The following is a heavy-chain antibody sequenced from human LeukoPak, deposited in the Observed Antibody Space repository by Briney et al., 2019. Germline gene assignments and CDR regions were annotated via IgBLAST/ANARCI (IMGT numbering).Heavy chain of an antibody. Sequence: GGSLRLSCAASGFTFSSYAMSWVRQAPGKGLEWVSAISGSGGSTYYADSVKGRFTISRDNSKNTLYLQMNSLRAEHTAVYYCAKAEYYDSSGPFDYWGQGTLVTVSS. CDR2: ISGSGGST. J-gene: IGHJ4*02. CDR1: GFTFSSYA. V-gene: IGHV3-23*01. D-gene: IGHD3-22*01. CDR3: AKAEYYDSSGPFDY.